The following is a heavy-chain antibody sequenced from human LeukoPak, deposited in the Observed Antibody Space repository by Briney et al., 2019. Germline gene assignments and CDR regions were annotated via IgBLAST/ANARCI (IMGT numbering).Heavy chain of an antibody. J-gene: IGHJ3*02. CDR1: GDSVSSNSAA. CDR2: TYYRSKWYN. V-gene: IGHV6-1*01. D-gene: IGHD6-19*01. Sequence: SQTLSLTCAISGDSVSSNSAAWNCIRQSPSRGLEWLGRTYYRSKWYNDYAVSVKSRITINPDTSKNQFSLQLNSVTPEDTAVYYCASTYSSGWYSGGAFDIWGQGTMVTVSS. CDR3: ASTYSSGWYSGGAFDI.